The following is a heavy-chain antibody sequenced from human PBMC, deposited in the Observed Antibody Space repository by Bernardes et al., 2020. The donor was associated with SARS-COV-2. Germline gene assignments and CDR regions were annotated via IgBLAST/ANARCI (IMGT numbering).Heavy chain of an antibody. Sequence: VGSLSLSCAASGFTFSSYGMHWVRQAPGKGLEWVAVISYDGSNKYYADSVKGRFTISRDNSKNTLYLQMNSLRAEDTAVYYCAKERAVAGAFDYWGQGTLVTVSS. CDR3: AKERAVAGAFDY. CDR1: GFTFSSYG. D-gene: IGHD6-19*01. CDR2: ISYDGSNK. J-gene: IGHJ4*02. V-gene: IGHV3-30*18.